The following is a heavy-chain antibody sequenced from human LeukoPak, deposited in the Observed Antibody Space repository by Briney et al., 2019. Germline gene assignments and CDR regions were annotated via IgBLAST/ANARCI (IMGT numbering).Heavy chain of an antibody. CDR3: ARSCVRNYYYYYYYYMDV. Sequence: PSETLSLTCTVSGGSISSQYWSWIRQPPGKGLEWIGYIYYSGSTNYNPSLKSRVTISVDTSKNQFSLKLSSVTAADTAVYYCARSCVRNYYYYYYYYMDVWGKGTTVTVSS. V-gene: IGHV4-59*11. D-gene: IGHD3-9*01. J-gene: IGHJ6*03. CDR2: IYYSGST. CDR1: GGSISSQY.